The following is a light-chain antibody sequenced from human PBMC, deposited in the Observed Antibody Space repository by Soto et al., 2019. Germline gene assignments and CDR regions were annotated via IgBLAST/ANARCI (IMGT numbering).Light chain of an antibody. CDR2: AAS. CDR3: QNYKSAPRT. Sequence: DIQMTQSPSSLSASIGDRVTISCRASQGISNSLAWYQQKAGEVPKLLIYAASTSHPGVPSRFRGSGSGTDFTLTISSLQPEDVTTYYCQNYKSAPRTFGQGTKVEIK. J-gene: IGKJ1*01. V-gene: IGKV1-27*01. CDR1: QGISNS.